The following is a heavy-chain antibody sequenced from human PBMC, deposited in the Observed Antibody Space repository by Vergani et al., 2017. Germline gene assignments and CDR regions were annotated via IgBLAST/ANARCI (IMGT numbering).Heavy chain of an antibody. Sequence: EVQLVESGGGLVQPGGSLRLSCAASGFTVSSNYMSWVRQAPGKGLEWVSVIYSGGSTYYADSVKGRFTISRDNSKNTLYLQMNSLRAEDTAVYYCARELVAATWIDDWSQGTLVTVPS. CDR3: ARELVAATWIDD. D-gene: IGHD6-13*01. CDR1: GFTVSSNY. CDR2: IYSGGST. V-gene: IGHV3-66*02. J-gene: IGHJ4*02.